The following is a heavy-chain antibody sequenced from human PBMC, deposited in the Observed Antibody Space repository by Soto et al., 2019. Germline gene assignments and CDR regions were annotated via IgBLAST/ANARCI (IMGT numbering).Heavy chain of an antibody. CDR3: ARGYCSSTSCYIWDNWFDP. CDR1: GESFSAYI. D-gene: IGHD2-2*02. V-gene: IGHV4-34*01. Sequence: SETLSLTCAVYGESFSAYIWTWIRQTPGKGLQWIGQINHSGSASYNPSLKSRVTISVDTSKNQFSLKLSSVTAADTAVYYCARGYCSSTSCYIWDNWFDPWGQGTLVTVS. J-gene: IGHJ5*02. CDR2: INHSGSA.